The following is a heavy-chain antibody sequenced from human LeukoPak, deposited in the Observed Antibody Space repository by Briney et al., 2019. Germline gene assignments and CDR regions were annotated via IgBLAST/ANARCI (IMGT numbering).Heavy chain of an antibody. D-gene: IGHD3-16*01. CDR2: IYYSGST. CDR3: ARGRYDYVWGSLFDY. CDR1: GGSISSYY. V-gene: IGHV4-59*01. Sequence: KASETLSPTCTVSGGSISSYYWSWIRQPPGKGLEWIGYIYYSGSTNYNPSLKSRVTISVDTSKNQFSLKLSSVTAADTAVYYCARGRYDYVWGSLFDYWGQGTLVTVSS. J-gene: IGHJ4*02.